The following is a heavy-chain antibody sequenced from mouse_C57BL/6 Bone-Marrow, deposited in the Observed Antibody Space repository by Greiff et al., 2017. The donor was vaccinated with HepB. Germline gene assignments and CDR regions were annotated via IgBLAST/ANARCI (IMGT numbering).Heavy chain of an antibody. Sequence: EVMLVESGGGLVKPGGSLKLSCAASGFTFSTYAMSWVRQTPEKRLEWVATISDGGSYTYYPDNVKGRFTISRDNAKNNLYLQMSHLKSEDTAMYYCARDPYGHGAWFAYWGQGTRVTVSA. CDR3: ARDPYGHGAWFAY. CDR2: ISDGGSYT. V-gene: IGHV5-4*01. CDR1: GFTFSTYA. D-gene: IGHD2-2*01. J-gene: IGHJ3*01.